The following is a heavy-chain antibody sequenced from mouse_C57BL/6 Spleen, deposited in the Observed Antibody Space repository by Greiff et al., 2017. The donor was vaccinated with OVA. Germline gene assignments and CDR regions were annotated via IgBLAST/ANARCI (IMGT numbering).Heavy chain of an antibody. CDR2: IHPNSGST. J-gene: IGHJ4*01. V-gene: IGHV1-64*01. CDR3: AYRHYYGSTYYAMDY. Sequence: QVQLQQPGAELVKPGASVKLSCKASGYTFTSYWMHWVKQRPGQGLEWIGMIHPNSGSTNYNEKFKSKATLTVDKSSSTAYMQLSSLTSEDSAVYYCAYRHYYGSTYYAMDYWGQGTSVTVSS. D-gene: IGHD1-1*01. CDR1: GYTFTSYW.